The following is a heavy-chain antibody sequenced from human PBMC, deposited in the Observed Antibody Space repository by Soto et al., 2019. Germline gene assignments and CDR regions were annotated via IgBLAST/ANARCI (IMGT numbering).Heavy chain of an antibody. D-gene: IGHD6-19*01. CDR1: GFTFSSYA. J-gene: IGHJ4*02. V-gene: IGHV3-23*01. CDR3: AKEGTSGWYDFDY. CDR2: ISGSGGSP. Sequence: EVQLLESGGGLVQPGGSLRLSCAASGFTFSSYAMNWVRQAPGKGLEWVSTISGSGGSPYSADSVKGRFTISRDNSKNTLYLQMNSLRAEDTAIYYCAKEGTSGWYDFDYWGQGTLVTVSS.